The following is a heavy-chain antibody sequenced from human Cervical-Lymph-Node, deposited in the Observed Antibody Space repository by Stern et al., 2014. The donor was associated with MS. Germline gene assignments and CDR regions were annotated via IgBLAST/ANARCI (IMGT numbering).Heavy chain of an antibody. V-gene: IGHV1-18*01. CDR1: GYTFNIYG. CDR3: ARHHGTGFWSGFYGY. J-gene: IGHJ4*02. Sequence: VHLVESGAEVKKPGASVKVSCKASGYTFNIYGISWMRQAPGQGLEWIGWISAYSGDTNYAQQLQARVTMTIDTSTNTAYMELRSLTSDDTAVYYCARHHGTGFWSGFYGYWGQGTLVTVSS. D-gene: IGHD3-3*01. CDR2: ISAYSGDT.